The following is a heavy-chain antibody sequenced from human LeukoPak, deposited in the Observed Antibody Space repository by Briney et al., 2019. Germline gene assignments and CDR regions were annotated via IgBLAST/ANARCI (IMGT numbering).Heavy chain of an antibody. CDR3: VRGYYYDSSGPAY. Sequence: GGSLRLSCTTSGFNFRAYWMGWVRQAPGKGLEWVSVIYSGGSTYYADSVKGRFTISRDNSKNTPYLQMNSLRVEDTAIYYCVRGYYYDSSGPAYWGQGTLVTVSS. V-gene: IGHV3-66*02. CDR2: IYSGGST. J-gene: IGHJ4*02. CDR1: GFNFRAYW. D-gene: IGHD3-22*01.